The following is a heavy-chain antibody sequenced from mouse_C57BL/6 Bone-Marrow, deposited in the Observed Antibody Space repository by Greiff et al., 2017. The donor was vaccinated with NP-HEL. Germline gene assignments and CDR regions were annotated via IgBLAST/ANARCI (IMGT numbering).Heavy chain of an antibody. CDR3: AEPYEITTGDWYFDV. CDR2: ISSGSSTI. V-gene: IGHV5-17*01. J-gene: IGHJ1*03. CDR1: GFTFSDYG. Sequence: DVMLVESGGGLVKPGGSLKLSCAASGFTFSDYGMHWVRQAPEKGLEWVAYISSGSSTIYYADTVKGRFTISRDNAKNTLFLQMNSLRSEDTAMYYCAEPYEITTGDWYFDVWGTGTTVTVSS. D-gene: IGHD1-1*01.